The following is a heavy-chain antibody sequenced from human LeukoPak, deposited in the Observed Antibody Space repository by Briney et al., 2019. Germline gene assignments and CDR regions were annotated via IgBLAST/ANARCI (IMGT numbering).Heavy chain of an antibody. CDR1: GFTFSTYA. CDR2: ISGGDGSP. J-gene: IGHJ4*02. CDR3: AKGESHPKYYFDY. V-gene: IGHV3-23*01. D-gene: IGHD3-10*01. Sequence: GGSLRLSCAASGFTFSTYAMRWVRQAPGKGLEWASSISGGDGSPYYADSVKGRFTISRDNSKNTLYLQMNSLRAEDTAVYYCAKGESHPKYYFDYWGQGTLVTVSS.